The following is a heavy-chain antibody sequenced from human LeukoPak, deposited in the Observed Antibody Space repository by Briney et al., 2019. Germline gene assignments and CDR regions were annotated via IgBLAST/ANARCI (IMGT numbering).Heavy chain of an antibody. D-gene: IGHD5-18*01. V-gene: IGHV3-30*02. CDR1: GFTFSSYG. Sequence: PGGPLRLSCAASGFTFSSYGMHWVRQAPGKGLEWVAFIRYDGSNKYYADSVKGRFTIYRDNSKNTLYMQMSSLRAEDTAVYYCAKDGLRGYSYGYWVSVVRFDYWGQGTLVTVSS. CDR2: IRYDGSNK. CDR3: AKDGLRGYSYGYWVSVVRFDY. J-gene: IGHJ4*02.